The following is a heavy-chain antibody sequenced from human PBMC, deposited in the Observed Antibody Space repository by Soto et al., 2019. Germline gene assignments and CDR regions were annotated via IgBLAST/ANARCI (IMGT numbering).Heavy chain of an antibody. V-gene: IGHV3-7*05. D-gene: IGHD3-10*01. Sequence: GGSLRLSCAASGCTFDNYWMTWVRQAPGKGLEWVANIKGDGSAKSYLDSVRGRFTVSGDNAENSLFLQMNILRAEDTALYYCARDVSPGSSRYYLDAFDISGQGTMVTVSS. CDR3: ARDVSPGSSRYYLDAFDI. CDR1: GCTFDNYW. J-gene: IGHJ3*02. CDR2: IKGDGSAK.